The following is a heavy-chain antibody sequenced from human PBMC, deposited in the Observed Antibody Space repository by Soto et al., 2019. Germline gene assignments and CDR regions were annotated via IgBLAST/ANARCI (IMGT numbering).Heavy chain of an antibody. V-gene: IGHV3-33*01. CDR2: IWYDGNNK. CDR3: ARGPLVSDFFDY. Sequence: PVGSLRLSCAASGFAFNSYGMRWVRQAPGKGLEWVAVIWYDGNNKEYADSVKGRFTISRDNSKNTLYLQMNSLRAEDTAIYYCARGPLVSDFFDYWGQGTRLTVSS. D-gene: IGHD6-6*01. J-gene: IGHJ4*02. CDR1: GFAFNSYG.